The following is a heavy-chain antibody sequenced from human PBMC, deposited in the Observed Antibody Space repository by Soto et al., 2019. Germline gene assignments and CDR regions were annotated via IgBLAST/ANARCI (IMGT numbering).Heavy chain of an antibody. J-gene: IGHJ5*02. V-gene: IGHV3-30-3*01. CDR2: ISYDGSNK. CDR3: ARDSRELRFLEWFHSSTATNWLDP. CDR1: GFTFSSYA. Sequence: GGSLRLSCAASGFTFSSYAMHWVRQAPGKGLEWVAVISYDGSNKYYADSVKGRFTISRDNSKNTLYLQMNSLRAEDTAVYYCARDSRELRFLEWFHSSTATNWLDPWGQGTLVTVYS. D-gene: IGHD3-3*01.